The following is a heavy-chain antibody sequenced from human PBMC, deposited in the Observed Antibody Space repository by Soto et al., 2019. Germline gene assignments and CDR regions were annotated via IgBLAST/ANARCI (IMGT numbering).Heavy chain of an antibody. CDR1: GGSISSGGYY. CDR3: ARGIVLMGTLRTRVLDY. J-gene: IGHJ4*02. V-gene: IGHV4-31*01. Sequence: QVQLQESGPGLVKPSQTLSLTCTVSGGSISSGGYYWSWFRQHPGKGLEWIGYIYYSGSTYYNPSFKREVTISVDTYKNQFSLKLSSVTAADTAVYYGARGIVLMGTLRTRVLDYWGQGTLVTVSS. D-gene: IGHD2-8*01. CDR2: IYYSGST.